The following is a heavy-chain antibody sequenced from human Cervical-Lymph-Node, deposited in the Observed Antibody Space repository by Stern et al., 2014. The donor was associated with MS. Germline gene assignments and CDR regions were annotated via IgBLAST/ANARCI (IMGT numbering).Heavy chain of an antibody. Sequence: EVQLVESGGGLVQPGGTLRLSCVASGFTFSSYAINWVRQAPGKGLQWVSAIVASGDRTYYADSVKGRFTISRDNSKNTVHLQMPRLRAEDTAMYFCALLATPTDYWGQGTLVAVSS. CDR2: IVASGDRT. CDR1: GFTFSSYA. D-gene: IGHD2-15*01. CDR3: ALLATPTDY. V-gene: IGHV3-23*04. J-gene: IGHJ4*02.